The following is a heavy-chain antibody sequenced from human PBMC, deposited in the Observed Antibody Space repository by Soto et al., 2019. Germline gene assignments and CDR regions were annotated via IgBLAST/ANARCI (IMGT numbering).Heavy chain of an antibody. CDR2: ISYDGSNK. V-gene: IGHV3-30*18. J-gene: IGHJ6*02. D-gene: IGHD2-2*01. CDR1: GFTFSSYG. CDR3: AKDRRPDIVLVPSWGMDV. Sequence: QVQLVESGGGVVQPGRSLRLSCAASGFTFSSYGMHWVRQAPGKGLEWLAVISYDGSNKYYADSVKGRFTISRDNAKNTLYLQMNSLRAEDTAVYYCAKDRRPDIVLVPSWGMDVWGQGNTVTVSS.